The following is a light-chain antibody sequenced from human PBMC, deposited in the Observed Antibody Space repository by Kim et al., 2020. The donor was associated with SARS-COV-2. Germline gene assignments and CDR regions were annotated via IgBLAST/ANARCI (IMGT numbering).Light chain of an antibody. CDR3: QQLNAFPLT. CDR1: ESIGSW. CDR2: STS. J-gene: IGKJ4*01. V-gene: IGKV1-12*01. Sequence: AYVGDRVTITCRASESIGSWLAWYQQKPGEAPSLLIYSTSNLHSGVPSRFSGSGYGTDFTLTVSSLQPEDSAVYYCQQLNAFPLTFGRGTKVDIK.